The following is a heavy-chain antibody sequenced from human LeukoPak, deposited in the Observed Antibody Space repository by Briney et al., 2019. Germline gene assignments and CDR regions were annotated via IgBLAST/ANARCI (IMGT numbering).Heavy chain of an antibody. V-gene: IGHV5-51*01. Sequence: GASLQISCKGSGSIFTSYWIGWVRPLPGKVLEWMEIIYPGDSDTRYSPSFQGQVTISADKSISTAYLQWSSLKASDTAMYYCARKAGASGYFDYWGQGTLVTVSS. CDR3: ARKAGASGYFDY. CDR2: IYPGDSDT. J-gene: IGHJ4*02. CDR1: GSIFTSYW. D-gene: IGHD6-19*01.